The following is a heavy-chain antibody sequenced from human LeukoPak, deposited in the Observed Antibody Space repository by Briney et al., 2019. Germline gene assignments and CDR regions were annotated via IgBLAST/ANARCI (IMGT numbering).Heavy chain of an antibody. CDR3: ARQKALRYYDSSGLANWFDP. CDR2: IYYSGST. Sequence: SETLSLTCTVSGGSISSSSYYWGWIRQPPGKGLEWIGIIYYSGSTYYNPSLKSRVTISVDTSKNQFSLKLSSVTAADTAVYYCARQKALRYYDSSGLANWFDPWGQGTLVTVSS. V-gene: IGHV4-39*01. CDR1: GGSISSSSYY. D-gene: IGHD3-22*01. J-gene: IGHJ5*02.